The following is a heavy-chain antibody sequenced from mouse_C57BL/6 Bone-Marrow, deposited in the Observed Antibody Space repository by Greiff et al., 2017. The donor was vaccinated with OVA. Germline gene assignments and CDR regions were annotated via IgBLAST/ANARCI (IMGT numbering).Heavy chain of an antibody. CDR1: GYTFTSYW. D-gene: IGHD1-1*01. Sequence: VKLQQPGTELVKPGASVKLSCKASGYTFTSYWMHWVKQRPGQGLEWIGNINPSNGGTNYNEKFKSKATLTVDKSSSTAYMQLSSLTSEDSAVYYCARSPTVVAPYYAMDYWGQGTSVTVSS. CDR3: ARSPTVVAPYYAMDY. J-gene: IGHJ4*01. CDR2: INPSNGGT. V-gene: IGHV1-53*01.